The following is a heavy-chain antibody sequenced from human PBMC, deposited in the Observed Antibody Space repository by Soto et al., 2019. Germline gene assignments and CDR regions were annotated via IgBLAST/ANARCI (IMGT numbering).Heavy chain of an antibody. CDR3: AHTHRASAGLFDL. Sequence: QITLKESGPTLVKPTQTLTLTCTFSGFSLTTSAVGVGWIRQPPGKALEWLTVIYGDDDQRSSPSLRSRLTISKDTSKNQVVLRITNMDPVDTATCYCAHTHRASAGLFDLWGQGTLVTVSS. CDR2: IYGDDDQ. J-gene: IGHJ4*02. CDR1: GFSLTTSAVG. V-gene: IGHV2-5*02.